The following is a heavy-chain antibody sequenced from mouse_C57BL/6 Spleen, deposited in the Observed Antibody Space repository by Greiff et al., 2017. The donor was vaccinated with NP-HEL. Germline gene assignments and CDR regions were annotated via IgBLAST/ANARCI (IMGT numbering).Heavy chain of an antibody. J-gene: IGHJ4*01. CDR3: ARAYYSSSSSMDY. V-gene: IGHV5-17*01. CDR1: GFTFSDYG. CDR2: ISSGSSTI. Sequence: EVMLVESGGGLVKPGGSLKLSCAASGFTFSDYGMHWVRQAPEKGLEWVAYISSGSSTIYYADTVKGRFTISRDNAKNTLFLQMTRPRSEDTAMYCCARAYYSSSSSMDYWGQGTTVTVSS. D-gene: IGHD1-1*01.